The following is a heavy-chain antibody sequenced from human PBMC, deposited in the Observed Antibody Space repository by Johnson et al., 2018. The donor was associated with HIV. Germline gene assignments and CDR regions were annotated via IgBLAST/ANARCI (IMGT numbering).Heavy chain of an antibody. Sequence: QVQLVESVGGVVQPGRSPRLSCAASGFIFSTYAMHCVRQAPGKGLEWVAVISSYGSNKYDADSVQGACPISRDNSKNTLYLQINSRRPQDTAVYYCARQHYYDSSGQGGGLDIWGQGTMVTVSS. V-gene: IGHV3-30-3*01. CDR2: ISSYGSNK. CDR3: ARQHYYDSSGQGGGLDI. CDR1: GFIFSTYA. J-gene: IGHJ3*02. D-gene: IGHD3-22*01.